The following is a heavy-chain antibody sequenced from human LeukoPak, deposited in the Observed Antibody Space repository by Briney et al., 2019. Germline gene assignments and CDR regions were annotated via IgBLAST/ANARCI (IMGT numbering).Heavy chain of an antibody. CDR2: IRYDGSNK. D-gene: IGHD3/OR15-3a*01. CDR3: AKGPSFGLVYYYYYYMDV. V-gene: IGHV3-30*02. Sequence: GGSLRLSSAASEFTFCTYGMHWVRQTPGKGLEWVAFIRYDGSNKYYADSVKGRFTISRDNSKKTLYLQMNSLRAEDTAVYYCAKGPSFGLVYYYYYYMDVWGKGTTVTVSS. J-gene: IGHJ6*03. CDR1: EFTFCTYG.